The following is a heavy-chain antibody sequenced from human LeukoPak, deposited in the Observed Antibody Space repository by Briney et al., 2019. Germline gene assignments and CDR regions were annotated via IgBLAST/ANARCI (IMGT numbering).Heavy chain of an antibody. D-gene: IGHD2-15*01. CDR3: ARDGGYCSGGSCYRTDY. CDR1: GFTVSSNY. J-gene: IGHJ4*02. V-gene: IGHV3-53*01. Sequence: PGGSLGLSCAASGFTVSSNYMSWVRQAPGKGLEWVSVIYSGGSTYYADSVKGRFTISRDNSKNTLYLQMNSLRAEDTAVYYCARDGGYCSGGSCYRTDYWGQGTLVTVSS. CDR2: IYSGGST.